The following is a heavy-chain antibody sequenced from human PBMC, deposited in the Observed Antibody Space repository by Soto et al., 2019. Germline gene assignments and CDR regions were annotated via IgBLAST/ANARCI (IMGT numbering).Heavy chain of an antibody. V-gene: IGHV3-74*01. CDR1: GFTFSSYW. D-gene: IGHD3-10*01. J-gene: IGHJ4*02. CDR2: INSDGSST. Sequence: EVQLVESGGGLVQPGGSLRLSCAASGFTFSSYWMHWVRQAPGKGLVWVSRINSDGSSTSYADSVKGRFTISRDNAKNTLYLEMNSLRAEDTAVYYCARDRGWFGEVPFDYWGQGTLVTVSS. CDR3: ARDRGWFGEVPFDY.